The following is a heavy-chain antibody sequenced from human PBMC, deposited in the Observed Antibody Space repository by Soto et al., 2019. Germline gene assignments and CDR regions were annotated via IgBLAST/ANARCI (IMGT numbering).Heavy chain of an antibody. CDR3: ARDRVAAAGTYYYYGMDV. CDR1: GGTFSSYA. Sequence: GASVKVSCKASGGTFSSYAISWVRQAPGQGLEWMGGIIPIFGTANYAQKFQGRVTITADKSTSTAYMELSSLRSEDTAVYYCARDRVAAAGTYYYYGMDVWGQGTTVTVSS. CDR2: IIPIFGTA. V-gene: IGHV1-69*06. J-gene: IGHJ6*02. D-gene: IGHD6-13*01.